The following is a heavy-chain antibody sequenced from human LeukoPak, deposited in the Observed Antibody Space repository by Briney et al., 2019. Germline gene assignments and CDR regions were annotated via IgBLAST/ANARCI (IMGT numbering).Heavy chain of an antibody. J-gene: IGHJ6*02. CDR2: INHSGST. CDR1: GGSFSGYY. CDR3: ASRPRYCSSTSCYISPYYYYGMDV. Sequence: SETLSLTCAVYGGSFSGYYWSWLRQPPGKGLEWIGEINHSGSTNYNPSLKSRVTISVDASKNQFSLKLSSVTAADTAVYYCASRPRYCSSTSCYISPYYYYGMDVWGQGTTVTVSS. V-gene: IGHV4-34*01. D-gene: IGHD2-2*02.